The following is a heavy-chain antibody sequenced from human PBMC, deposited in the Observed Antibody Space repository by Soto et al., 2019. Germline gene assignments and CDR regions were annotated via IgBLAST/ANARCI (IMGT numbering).Heavy chain of an antibody. CDR1: SGPDRSHN. CDR3: VRQGIDYLHGLVDV. D-gene: IGHD4-17*01. V-gene: IGHV4-59*08. J-gene: IGHJ6*02. Sequence: QVQLQQSGPRLVKPSETLSLTCTVSSGPDRSHNWGWIRQPPGRGLEWIGYVYYTGDTAYNPSLSGRVTISADTSTNDISLTLNAVTAADTAVYYCVRQGIDYLHGLVDVWGQGTTFSVSS. CDR2: VYYTGDT.